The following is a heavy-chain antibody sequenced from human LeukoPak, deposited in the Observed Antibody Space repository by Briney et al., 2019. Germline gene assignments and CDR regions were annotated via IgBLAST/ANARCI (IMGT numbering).Heavy chain of an antibody. CDR2: KYYRGST. Sequence: SETLSLTCTVSGGSISSSSDYWGWVRQPRGRGREWVGSKYYRGSTYYNPSLTSRVTISVDTSTNTFSLKLSSVTAADTAVYFCARDSEQQLADYYYYYMDVWGKGTTVTVSS. CDR3: ARDSEQQLADYYYYYMDV. V-gene: IGHV4-39*07. CDR1: GGSISSSSDY. J-gene: IGHJ6*03. D-gene: IGHD6-13*01.